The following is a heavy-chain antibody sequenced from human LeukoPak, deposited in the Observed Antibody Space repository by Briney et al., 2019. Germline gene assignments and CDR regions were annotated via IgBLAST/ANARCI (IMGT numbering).Heavy chain of an antibody. CDR2: IKSKTDGATT. CDR3: TTGAMVRGVRDY. V-gene: IGHV3-15*01. CDR1: GFTFSSYA. Sequence: GGSLRLSCAASGFTFSSYAMSWVRQAPGKGLEWVGRIKSKTDGATTDYAAPVKGRFTISRDDSKNTLYLQMNSLKAEDTAVYYCTTGAMVRGVRDYWGQGTLVSVSS. J-gene: IGHJ4*02. D-gene: IGHD3-10*01.